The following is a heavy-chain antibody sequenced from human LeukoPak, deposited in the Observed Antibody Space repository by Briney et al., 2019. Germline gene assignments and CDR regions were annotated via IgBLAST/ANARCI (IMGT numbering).Heavy chain of an antibody. Sequence: GGSLTLSCAASGFTFSRAWMTWLRQAPGKGPEWVGRIKTESDGGATDYGAPVKGKFTISRDDSKSTLYLQINSLRTEDTAVYYCTIGWRYGDYPDYWGRGTLVTVSS. J-gene: IGHJ4*02. V-gene: IGHV3-15*01. CDR1: GFTFSRAW. D-gene: IGHD4-17*01. CDR2: IKTESDGGAT. CDR3: TIGWRYGDYPDY.